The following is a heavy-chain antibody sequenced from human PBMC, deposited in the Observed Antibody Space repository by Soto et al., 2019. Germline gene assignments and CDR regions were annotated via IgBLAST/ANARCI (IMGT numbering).Heavy chain of an antibody. J-gene: IGHJ6*02. CDR1: GFTFSKAY. CDR2: IKSKSDGGTT. D-gene: IGHD3-10*01. V-gene: IGHV3-15*01. CDR3: TGFGEAYYFGLDV. Sequence: GGSLRLSCAASGFTFSKAYMSWVRQAPGKGLEWVGRIKSKSDGGTTDYAAVVKGRFTISRDDSKNTLYLQMNSLKTEDTAVYYCTGFGEAYYFGLDVWGQGTTVTV.